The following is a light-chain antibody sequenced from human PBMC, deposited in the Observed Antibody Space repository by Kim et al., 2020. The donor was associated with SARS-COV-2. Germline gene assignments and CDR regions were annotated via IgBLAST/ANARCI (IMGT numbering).Light chain of an antibody. J-gene: IGKJ2*01. Sequence: IVMTQSPATLSLSPGERATLSCRASQSVRNNYSTYYQHKAQHPTRLLNDAATSTAAGLPCRSSGGWGGEISPPTISLLAAEVAAIYYCQYIGWSPGDTFGQGTKLEI. CDR1: QSVRNNY. CDR2: AAT. V-gene: IGKV3D-20*02. CDR3: QYIGWSPGDT.